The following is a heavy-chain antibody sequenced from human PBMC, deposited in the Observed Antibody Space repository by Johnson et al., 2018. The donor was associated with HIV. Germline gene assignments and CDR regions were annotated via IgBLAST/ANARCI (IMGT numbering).Heavy chain of an antibody. D-gene: IGHD1-26*01. J-gene: IGHJ3*02. V-gene: IGHV3-38-3*01. Sequence: EVQLVESGGGVVQPGRSLRLSCAASRFTVSCNEMTWVRQAPGKGLEWVSSISGGNTYYADSRKGRFTFSRDNSKNSLYLQMNSLRAEDTAVYYCASGVAFDIWGQGTMVTVSS. CDR3: ASGVAFDI. CDR1: RFTVSCNE. CDR2: ISGGNT.